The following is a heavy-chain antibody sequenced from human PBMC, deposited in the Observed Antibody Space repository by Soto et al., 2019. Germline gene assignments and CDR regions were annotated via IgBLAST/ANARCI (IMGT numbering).Heavy chain of an antibody. CDR1: GFTFSNYA. CDR2: ISGTGGGT. J-gene: IGHJ6*02. Sequence: EVHLLESGGGLVQPGGSLRLSCAASGFTFSNYAMTWVRQAPGKGLEWVSVISGTGGGTNNADSAKGRFTTSRDNSKNMLYLQMNRMRAEDTVVYYCAYRAFYGAGSPNYYGMDVWGQGTGVTVSS. V-gene: IGHV3-23*01. CDR3: AYRAFYGAGSPNYYGMDV. D-gene: IGHD3-10*01.